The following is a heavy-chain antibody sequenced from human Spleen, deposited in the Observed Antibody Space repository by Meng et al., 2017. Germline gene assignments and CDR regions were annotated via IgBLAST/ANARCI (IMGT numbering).Heavy chain of an antibody. CDR2: INHSGST. CDR1: GGSFSGYY. CDR3: ARKARYSYGYAY. D-gene: IGHD5-18*01. Sequence: SETLSLTCAVYGGSFSGYYWSWIRQPPGKGREWIGEINHSGSTNYNPSLKSRVTISVDTSKNQFSLKLSSVTAADTAVYYCARKARYSYGYAYWGQGTLVTVSS. V-gene: IGHV4-34*01. J-gene: IGHJ4*02.